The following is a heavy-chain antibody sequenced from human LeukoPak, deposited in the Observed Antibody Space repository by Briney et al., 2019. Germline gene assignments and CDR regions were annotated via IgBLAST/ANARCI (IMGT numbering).Heavy chain of an antibody. CDR2: ISGSGGST. V-gene: IGHV3-23*01. J-gene: IGHJ6*03. D-gene: IGHD2-2*02. CDR3: AKDALRVPAAIGGGYYYYYMDV. CDR1: GFTVSSSY. Sequence: GGSLRLSCAGSGFTVSSSYMSWVRQAPGKGLEWVSAISGSGGSTYYADSVKGRFTISRDNSKNTLYLQMNSLRAEDTAVYYCAKDALRVPAAIGGGYYYYYMDVWGKGTTVTVSS.